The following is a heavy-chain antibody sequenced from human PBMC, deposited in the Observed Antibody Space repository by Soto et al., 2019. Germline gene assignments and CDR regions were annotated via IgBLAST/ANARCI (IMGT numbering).Heavy chain of an antibody. Sequence: ASVKVSCKASGYTFTSYGISWVRQAPGQGLEWMGWISAYNGNTNYAQKLQGRVTMTTDTSTSTAYMELRSLRSDDTAVYYCARAGNYYASSGYYHGFDYWGQGTLVTVSS. CDR2: ISAYNGNT. D-gene: IGHD3-22*01. CDR3: ARAGNYYASSGYYHGFDY. J-gene: IGHJ4*02. CDR1: GYTFTSYG. V-gene: IGHV1-18*04.